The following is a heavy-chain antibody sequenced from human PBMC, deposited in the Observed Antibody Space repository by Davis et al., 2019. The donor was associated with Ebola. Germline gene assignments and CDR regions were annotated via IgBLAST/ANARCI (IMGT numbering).Heavy chain of an antibody. CDR1: GFTFSSYA. J-gene: IGHJ4*02. CDR3: TTTTVTNDY. D-gene: IGHD4-17*01. Sequence: PGGSLRLSCAASGFTFSSYAMHWVRQASGKGLEWVGRIRSKANSYATAYAASVKGRFTISRDDSKNTAYLQMNSLKTEDTAVYYCTTTTVTNDYWGQGTLVTVSS. CDR2: IRSKANSYAT. V-gene: IGHV3-73*01.